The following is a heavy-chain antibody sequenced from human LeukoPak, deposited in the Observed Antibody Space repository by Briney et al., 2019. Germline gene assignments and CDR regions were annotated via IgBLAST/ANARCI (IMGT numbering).Heavy chain of an antibody. J-gene: IGHJ4*02. V-gene: IGHV3-30*18. Sequence: PGRSLRLSCAASGFTFSSYGMHWVRQAPGKGLEWVAVISYDGSNKYYADSVEGRFTISRDNSKNTLYLQMNSLRAEDTAVYYCAKDPLKASYYDFWSGYYTGFDYWGQGTLVTVSS. CDR3: AKDPLKASYYDFWSGYYTGFDY. CDR1: GFTFSSYG. CDR2: ISYDGSNK. D-gene: IGHD3-3*01.